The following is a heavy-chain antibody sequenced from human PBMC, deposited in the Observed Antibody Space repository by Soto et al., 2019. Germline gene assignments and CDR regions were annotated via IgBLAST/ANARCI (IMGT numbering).Heavy chain of an antibody. CDR2: INHSGST. CDR3: ARGGALRYFDWPKTLKFDY. Sequence: QVQLQQWGAGLLKPSETLSLTCAVYGGSFSGYYWSWIRQPPGKGLEWIGEINHSGSTNYNPSLKSRVNISVDTSKNQFSLKLSSVTAADTAVYYCARGGALRYFDWPKTLKFDYWGQGTLVTVSS. J-gene: IGHJ4*02. D-gene: IGHD3-9*01. V-gene: IGHV4-34*01. CDR1: GGSFSGYY.